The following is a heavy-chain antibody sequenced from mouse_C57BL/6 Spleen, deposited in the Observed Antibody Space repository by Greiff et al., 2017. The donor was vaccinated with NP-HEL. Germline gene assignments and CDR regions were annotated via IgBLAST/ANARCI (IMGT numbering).Heavy chain of an antibody. V-gene: IGHV14-4*01. CDR2: IDPENGDT. D-gene: IGHD2-5*01. Sequence: VQLQQSGAELVRPGASVKLSCPASGFNIKDDYMHWVKQRPEQGLEWIGWIDPENGDTEYASKFQGKATLTADTSSNTAYLQLSRLTSEDTAIYYRTEDSDYPPIAYWGQGTLVTVSA. J-gene: IGHJ3*01. CDR3: TEDSDYPPIAY. CDR1: GFNIKDDY.